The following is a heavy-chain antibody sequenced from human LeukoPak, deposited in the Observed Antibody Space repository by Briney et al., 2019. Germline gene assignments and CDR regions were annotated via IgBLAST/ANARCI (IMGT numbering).Heavy chain of an antibody. J-gene: IGHJ6*02. Sequence: SETLSLTCAVYGGSFSGYYWSWIRQPPGKGLEWIGYIYYSGSTNYNPSLKSRVTISVDTSKNQFSLKLSSVTAADTAVYYCASGPRGGYRVYYYGMDVWGQGTTVTVSS. V-gene: IGHV4-59*01. CDR2: IYYSGST. D-gene: IGHD3-22*01. CDR1: GGSFSGYY. CDR3: ASGPRGGYRVYYYGMDV.